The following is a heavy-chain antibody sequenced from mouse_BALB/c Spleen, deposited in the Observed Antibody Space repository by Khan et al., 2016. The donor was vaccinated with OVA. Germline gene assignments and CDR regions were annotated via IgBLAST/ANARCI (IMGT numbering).Heavy chain of an antibody. CDR2: MIYSGNT. J-gene: IGHJ3*01. D-gene: IGHD2-14*01. CDR1: GDSITSGY. Sequence: EVQLQESGPSLVKPSQTLSLTCSVTGDSITSGYWSWIRKFPGNKLEYMGYMIYSGNTYYNPSLKSRISITRHTSKNQYYLQLNSVTTEDTVTSXCARSTYRYAFAYWGQGTLVTVSA. CDR3: ARSTYRYAFAY. V-gene: IGHV3-8*02.